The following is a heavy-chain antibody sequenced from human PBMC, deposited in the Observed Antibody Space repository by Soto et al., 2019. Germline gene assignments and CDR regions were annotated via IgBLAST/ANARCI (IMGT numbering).Heavy chain of an antibody. CDR1: GFTVSSNY. CDR3: ASPRGYCSGGSCFQDAFDI. CDR2: IYSGGST. D-gene: IGHD2-15*01. Sequence: GGSLRLSCAASGFTVSSNYMSWVRQAPGKGLEWVSVIYSGGSTYYADSVKGRFTISRHNSKNTLYLQMNSLRAEDTAVYYCASPRGYCSGGSCFQDAFDIWGQGTMVTVSS. J-gene: IGHJ3*02. V-gene: IGHV3-53*04.